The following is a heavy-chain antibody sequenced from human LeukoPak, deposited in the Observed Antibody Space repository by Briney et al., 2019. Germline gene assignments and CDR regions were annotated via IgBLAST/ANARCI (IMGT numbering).Heavy chain of an antibody. CDR1: GYTFTGYY. Sequence: ASVKVSCKASGYTFTGYYMHWVRQAPGQGLEWMGRINPNSGGTNYAQKFQGRVTMTRDTSISTAYMELSRLRSDDTAVYYCAREKYSSGWYYFDYWGQGTLVTASS. D-gene: IGHD6-19*01. CDR3: AREKYSSGWYYFDY. CDR2: INPNSGGT. V-gene: IGHV1-2*06. J-gene: IGHJ4*02.